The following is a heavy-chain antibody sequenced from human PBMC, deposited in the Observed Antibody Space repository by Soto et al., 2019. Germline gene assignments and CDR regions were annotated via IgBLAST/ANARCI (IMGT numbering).Heavy chain of an antibody. D-gene: IGHD6-19*01. CDR2: INPNNGGT. Sequence: GASVKVSCKASGYSFTGNSMHWVRQAPGQGLEWMGWINPNNGGTNYAQKFQGRVTMTTDTSTSTAYMELRSLRSDDTAVYYCARYIAVAPRWYFDLWGRGTLVTVSS. V-gene: IGHV1-2*02. CDR3: ARYIAVAPRWYFDL. J-gene: IGHJ2*01. CDR1: GYSFTGNS.